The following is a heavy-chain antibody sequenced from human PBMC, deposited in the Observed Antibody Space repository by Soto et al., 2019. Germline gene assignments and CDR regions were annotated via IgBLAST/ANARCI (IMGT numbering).Heavy chain of an antibody. J-gene: IGHJ4*02. V-gene: IGHV3-9*02. CDR3: LKDVMPGGADC. Sequence: EVKLVESGGGLVQPGRSLRLPCVASGFTSDDYAMHWVRQAPGKGLEWVAGIYWNRNRIDYGDSVKGRFTLSRDNAEKSLYLQMNSLRPEDTAMYFCLKDVMPGGADCWGQGTLVTVSS. CDR1: GFTSDDYA. CDR2: IYWNRNRI. D-gene: IGHD3-16*01.